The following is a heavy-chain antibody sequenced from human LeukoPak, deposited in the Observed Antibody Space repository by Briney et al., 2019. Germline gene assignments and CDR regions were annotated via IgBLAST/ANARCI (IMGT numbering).Heavy chain of an antibody. CDR2: IYPGDSDT. CDR1: GYNFSNYW. V-gene: IGHV5-51*01. Sequence: GESLKISCKGSGYNFSNYWIGWVRQMPGKGLEWMGIIYPGDSDTRYSPSFQGQVTISADKSISTAYLQWSSLKASDIAMYYCARQAGSDTSVYYYFDYWGQGNLVTVSS. CDR3: ARQAGSDTSVYYYFDY. D-gene: IGHD5/OR15-5a*01. J-gene: IGHJ4*02.